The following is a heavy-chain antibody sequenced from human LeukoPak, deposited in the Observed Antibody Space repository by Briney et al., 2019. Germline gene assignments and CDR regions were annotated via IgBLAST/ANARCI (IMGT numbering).Heavy chain of an antibody. J-gene: IGHJ4*02. CDR1: GFTFSNYA. CDR3: ARDIDGPRASDY. V-gene: IGHV3-30*04. Sequence: PGGSLRLSCAASGFTFSNYAMSWVRQAPGKGLEWVAVISYDGSNKYYADSVKGRFTISRDNVRNTLYLQMNSLRAEDSAVYYCARDIDGPRASDYWGQGISVTVSS. D-gene: IGHD4-17*01. CDR2: ISYDGSNK.